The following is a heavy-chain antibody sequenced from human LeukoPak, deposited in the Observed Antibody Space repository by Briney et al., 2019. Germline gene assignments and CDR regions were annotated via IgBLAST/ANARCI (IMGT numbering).Heavy chain of an antibody. CDR2: IKQDGSEK. CDR3: ARVMFELSLYYYYYYYMDV. D-gene: IGHD3-16*02. Sequence: GGSLRLSCAASGFTFSSYWMSWVRQAPGKGLEWVANIKQDGSEKYYVDSVKSRFTISRDNAKNSLYLQMNSLRAEDTAVYYCARVMFELSLYYYYYYYMDVWGKGTTVTVSS. V-gene: IGHV3-7*01. J-gene: IGHJ6*03. CDR1: GFTFSSYW.